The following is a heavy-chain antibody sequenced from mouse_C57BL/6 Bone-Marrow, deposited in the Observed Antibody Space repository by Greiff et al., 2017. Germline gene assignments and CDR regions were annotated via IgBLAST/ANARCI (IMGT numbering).Heavy chain of an antibody. V-gene: IGHV1-22*01. CDR3: ARGVGPAY. CDR2: INPNNGGT. CDR1: GYTFTDYN. Sequence: VHVKQSGPELVKPGASVKMSCKASGYTFTDYNMHWVKQSHGKSLEWIGYINPNNGGTSYNQKFKGKATLTVNKSSSTAYMELRSLTSEDSAVYYCARGVGPAYWGQGTLVTVSA. J-gene: IGHJ3*01. D-gene: IGHD4-1*01.